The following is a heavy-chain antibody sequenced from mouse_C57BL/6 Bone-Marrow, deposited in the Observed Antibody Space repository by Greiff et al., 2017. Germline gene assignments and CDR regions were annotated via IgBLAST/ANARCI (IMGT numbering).Heavy chain of an antibody. V-gene: IGHV14-1*01. CDR2: IDPEGGDT. CDR3: TTLDGYYTWFAY. D-gene: IGHD2-3*01. Sequence: EVQLQQSGAELVRPGASVKLSCTASGFNIKDYYMHWVKQRPEQGLEWIGRIDPEGGDTEYAPKFQGKATLTADTSSNTAYLQLSSLTSEDTAVYYCTTLDGYYTWFAYGGQGTLVTVSA. J-gene: IGHJ3*01. CDR1: GFNIKDYY.